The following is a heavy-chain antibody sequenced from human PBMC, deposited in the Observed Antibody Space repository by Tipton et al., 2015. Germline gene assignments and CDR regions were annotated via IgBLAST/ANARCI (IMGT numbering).Heavy chain of an antibody. CDR2: IYYSGNP. CDR1: GGSITTGGYY. V-gene: IGHV4-39*01. CDR3: SRLPLVTRSCDDACEP. Sequence: TLSLTCTVSGGSITTGGYYWVWIRQPPGKGLEWVGKIYYSGNPSYNPSLKSRVTISVDTSKNQFSLNLKSLTAADTAVYYCSRLPLVTRSCDDACEPWGQWPLVTV. J-gene: IGHJ4*03. D-gene: IGHD2-2*01.